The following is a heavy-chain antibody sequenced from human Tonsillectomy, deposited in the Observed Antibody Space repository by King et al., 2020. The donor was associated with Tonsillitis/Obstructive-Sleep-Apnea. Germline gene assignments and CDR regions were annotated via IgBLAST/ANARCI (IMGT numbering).Heavy chain of an antibody. V-gene: IGHV5-51*01. Sequence: VQLVESGAEVKKPGESLKISCKGSGYSFTSYWIGWVRQMPGKGLEWMGIIYPGDSDTRYSPSFQGQVTISAEKSISTAYLQWSSLKASDTAMYYCARHLGYCSSTSCYSPYFDYWGQGTLVTVSS. D-gene: IGHD2-2*02. CDR3: ARHLGYCSSTSCYSPYFDY. J-gene: IGHJ4*02. CDR2: IYPGDSDT. CDR1: GYSFTSYW.